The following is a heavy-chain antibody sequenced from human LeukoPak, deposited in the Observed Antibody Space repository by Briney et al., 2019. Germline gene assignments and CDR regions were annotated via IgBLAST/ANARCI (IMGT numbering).Heavy chain of an antibody. CDR3: AKDAQPITMKYYFDY. Sequence: QPGGSLRLSYVVSGFTFSTYGMHWVRQATGKGQKWEAVIWYDGSNKYYADSVKGRFTISRDNSKNTLYLQMNSLRAEDTAVYYCAKDAQPITMKYYFDYWGQGTLVTASS. V-gene: IGHV3-33*06. J-gene: IGHJ4*02. D-gene: IGHD3-22*01. CDR2: IWYDGSNK. CDR1: GFTFSTYG.